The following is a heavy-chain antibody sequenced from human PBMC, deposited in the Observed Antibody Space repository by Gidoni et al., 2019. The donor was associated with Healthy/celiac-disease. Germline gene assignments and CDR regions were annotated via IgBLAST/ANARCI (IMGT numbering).Heavy chain of an antibody. CDR3: ARDRSRVYNWDAYYDFWSGYRGSWFDP. CDR1: GFTFCSYG. V-gene: IGHV3-33*01. Sequence: QVQLVESGGGVVQPGRSLRLSCAASGFTFCSYGMHWFRQAPRTGLGWVAVIWYDGSNKYYADSVKGRFTISRDNSKNTLYLQMNSLRAEDTAVYYCARDRSRVYNWDAYYDFWSGYRGSWFDPWGQGTLVTVSS. J-gene: IGHJ5*02. CDR2: IWYDGSNK. D-gene: IGHD3-3*01.